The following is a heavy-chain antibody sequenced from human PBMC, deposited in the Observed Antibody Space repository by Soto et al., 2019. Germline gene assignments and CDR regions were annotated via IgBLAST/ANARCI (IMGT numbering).Heavy chain of an antibody. CDR2: ISWNSGSI. CDR3: DLERYSTNPLGGYYYYYGMDV. CDR1: GFTFDDYA. V-gene: IGHV3-9*01. Sequence: PGGSLRLSCAASGFTFDDYAMHWVRQAPGKGLEWVSGISWNSGSIGYADSVKGRFTISRDNAKNSLYLQMNSLRAEDTALYYCDLERYSTNPLGGYYYYYGMDVWGQGTTVTVSS. D-gene: IGHD6-13*01. J-gene: IGHJ6*02.